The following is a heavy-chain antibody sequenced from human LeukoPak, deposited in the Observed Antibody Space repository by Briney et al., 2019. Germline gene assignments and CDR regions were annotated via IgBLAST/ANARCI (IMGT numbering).Heavy chain of an antibody. Sequence: ASVKVSCKASGGSFSNFAISWVRQAPGQGFEWLGGIFGTVTYAPNFQGRVSFTTDESTSTAYMELSGLTSEDTAVYYFVAQLVDAPPTFDYWGQGTLVTVSS. J-gene: IGHJ4*02. V-gene: IGHV1-69*05. CDR2: IFGTV. D-gene: IGHD1-1*01. CDR3: VAQLVDAPPTFDY. CDR1: GGSFSNFA.